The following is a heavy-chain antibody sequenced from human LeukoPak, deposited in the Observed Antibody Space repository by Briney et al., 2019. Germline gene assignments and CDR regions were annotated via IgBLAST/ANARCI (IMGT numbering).Heavy chain of an antibody. CDR1: GFTFGSYA. Sequence: PGGSLRLSCAATGFTFGSYAMSWVRQAPGKGLEWVSGISGGGVSTYYADSVKGRFTISRDNAKNSLYLQMNSLRAEDTAVYYCARTSYSSGWYYFDYWGQGTLVTVSS. J-gene: IGHJ4*02. D-gene: IGHD6-19*01. V-gene: IGHV3-23*01. CDR2: ISGGGVST. CDR3: ARTSYSSGWYYFDY.